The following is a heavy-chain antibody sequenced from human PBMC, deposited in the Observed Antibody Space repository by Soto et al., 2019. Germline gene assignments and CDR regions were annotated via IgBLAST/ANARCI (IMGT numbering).Heavy chain of an antibody. CDR1: GYNFTSNG. D-gene: IGHD4-17*01. J-gene: IGHJ4*02. V-gene: IGHV1-18*01. CDR2: ISTYNGNT. Sequence: QVQLVQSGAEVKKPGTSAKVSCKATGYNFTSNGISWVRQAPGQGLEWMGWISTYNGNTNYAQKLQGRVTMTRDTSTSIAYMELRDLRSDDTAVYYCARDGYGDYGYWGQGSLVTVSS. CDR3: ARDGYGDYGY.